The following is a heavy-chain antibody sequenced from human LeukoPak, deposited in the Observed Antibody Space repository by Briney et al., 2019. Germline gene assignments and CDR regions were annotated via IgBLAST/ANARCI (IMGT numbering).Heavy chain of an antibody. CDR3: ARDRNIAVAGTRDY. CDR2: ISAYNGNT. CDR1: GYTFTSYG. D-gene: IGHD6-19*01. Sequence: GASVKVSCKASGYTFTSYGTSWVRQAPGQGLEWMGWISAYNGNTNYAQKLQGRVTMTTDTSTSTVYMELRSLRSDDTAVYYCARDRNIAVAGTRDYWGQGTLVTVSS. J-gene: IGHJ4*02. V-gene: IGHV1-18*01.